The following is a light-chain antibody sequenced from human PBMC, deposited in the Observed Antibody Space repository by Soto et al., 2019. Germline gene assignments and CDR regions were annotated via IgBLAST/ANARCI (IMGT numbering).Light chain of an antibody. CDR1: QNISSY. CDR3: TDGGYWPRT. Sequence: IMLTQSPVTLSLTPGERATLSCRASQNISSYLIWYQQKPGQSPRLLMYDVSNRATGIPARFSGSGSGTDFTLTISILEPEDVAGYYSTDGGYWPRTFGEGGKV. J-gene: IGKJ1*01. CDR2: DVS. V-gene: IGKV3-11*01.